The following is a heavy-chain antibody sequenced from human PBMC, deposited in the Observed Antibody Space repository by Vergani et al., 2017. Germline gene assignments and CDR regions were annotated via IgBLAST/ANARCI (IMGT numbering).Heavy chain of an antibody. CDR2: IYYSGST. V-gene: IGHV4-31*03. D-gene: IGHD3-22*01. CDR3: AREIKYYYDSSGYDNWFDP. Sequence: QLQLQESGSGLVKPSQTLSLTCTVSGGSISSGGYYWSWIRQHPGKGLEWIGYIYYSGSTYYNPSLKSRVTISVDTSKNQFSLKLSSVTAADTAVYYCAREIKYYYDSSGYDNWFDPWGQGTLVTVSS. J-gene: IGHJ5*02. CDR1: GGSISSGGYY.